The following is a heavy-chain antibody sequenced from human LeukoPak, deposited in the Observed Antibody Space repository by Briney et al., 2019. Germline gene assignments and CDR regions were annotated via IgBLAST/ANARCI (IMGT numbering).Heavy chain of an antibody. Sequence: GGSLRLSCAASGFTFDDYAMHWVRQAPGKGLEWVSGISWNSGSIGYADSVKGRFTISRDNAKNSLYLQMNSLRAEDTALYYCAKAVAGTFLDYFDYWGQGTLVTVSS. CDR3: AKAVAGTFLDYFDY. V-gene: IGHV3-9*01. J-gene: IGHJ4*02. CDR2: ISWNSGSI. D-gene: IGHD6-19*01. CDR1: GFTFDDYA.